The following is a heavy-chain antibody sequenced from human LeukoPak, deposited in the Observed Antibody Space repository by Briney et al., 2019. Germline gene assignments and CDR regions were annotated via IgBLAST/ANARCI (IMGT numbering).Heavy chain of an antibody. J-gene: IGHJ4*02. V-gene: IGHV3-30-3*01. D-gene: IGHD1-26*01. Sequence: PGGSLRLSCAASDFIFSSYDMHWVRQAPGKGLEWVAVISSDRSTKYKADSVKGRFTISRDNSKSTLHLQLNSLGTDDTAAYYCARAASGSYFLDYWGQGTLVTVSS. CDR2: ISSDRSTK. CDR1: DFIFSSYD. CDR3: ARAASGSYFLDY.